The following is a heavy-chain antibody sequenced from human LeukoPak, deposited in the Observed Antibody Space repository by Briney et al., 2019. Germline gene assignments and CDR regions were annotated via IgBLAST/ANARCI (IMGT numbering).Heavy chain of an antibody. J-gene: IGHJ4*02. Sequence: GGSLRLSCAASGFVFDAFSMNWVRQAPGKGLEWVASISGDSGQIYNADSVRGRFTISRDNAENSVYLEMKSLTVEDTAVYYCARDTSDVIQWLVFDHCGQGALVTVSS. CDR2: ISGDSGQI. V-gene: IGHV3-21*06. CDR1: GFVFDAFS. CDR3: ARDTSDVIQWLVFDH. D-gene: IGHD6-19*01.